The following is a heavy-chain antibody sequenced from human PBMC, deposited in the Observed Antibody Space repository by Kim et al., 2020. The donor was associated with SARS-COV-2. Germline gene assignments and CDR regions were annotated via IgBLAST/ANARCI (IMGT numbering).Heavy chain of an antibody. J-gene: IGHJ3*02. Sequence: GGSLSLSCAASGFTFSSYDMHWVRQATGKGLEWVSAIGTAGDTYYPGSVKGRFTISRENAKNSLYLQMNSLRAGDTAVYYCARAGSGSYYSVAFDIWGQGTMVTVSS. D-gene: IGHD1-26*01. CDR2: IGTAGDT. CDR3: ARAGSGSYYSVAFDI. CDR1: GFTFSSYD. V-gene: IGHV3-13*04.